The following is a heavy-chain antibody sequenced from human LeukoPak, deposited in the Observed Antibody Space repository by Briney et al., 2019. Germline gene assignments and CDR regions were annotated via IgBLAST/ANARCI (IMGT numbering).Heavy chain of an antibody. D-gene: IGHD5-12*01. Sequence: SETLSLTCTVSAGSFISSSHHWGWIRQSPGKGLEWIGTAYYGRTTYYNPSLDGRVTISLDTSANHFSLQLNSVTAAGTAVYYCVRHDGRGGATMGAFDSWGQGSLVTVSS. CDR1: AGSFISSSHH. CDR3: VRHDGRGGATMGAFDS. J-gene: IGHJ5*01. V-gene: IGHV4-39*01. CDR2: AYYGRTT.